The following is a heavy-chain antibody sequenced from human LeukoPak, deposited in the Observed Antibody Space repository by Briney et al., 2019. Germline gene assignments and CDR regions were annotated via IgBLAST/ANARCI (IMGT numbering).Heavy chain of an antibody. J-gene: IGHJ4*02. CDR3: ARHLWSYYFHFDY. CDR1: GGSISCSSYY. V-gene: IGHV4-39*01. CDR2: IYYSGST. D-gene: IGHD1-26*01. Sequence: SETLSLTCTVSGGSISCSSYYWGWIRQPPGKGLEWIGSIYYSGSTYYNPSLKSRVTISVDTSKNQFSLKLSSVTAADTAVYYCARHLWSYYFHFDYWGQGTLVTVSS.